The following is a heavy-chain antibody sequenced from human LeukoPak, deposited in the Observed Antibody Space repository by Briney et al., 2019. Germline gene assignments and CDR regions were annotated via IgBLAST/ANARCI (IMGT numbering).Heavy chain of an antibody. CDR1: GGSISSSSYY. V-gene: IGHV4-39*07. Sequence: SETLSLTCTVSGGSISSSSYYWGRIRQPAGKGLEGIGSIYYSGSTYYNPSLKSRVTISVDTSKNQFSLKLSSVTAADTAVYYCAREGKLTGYSGGLGFNYWGQRTLVTVSS. CDR2: IYYSGST. J-gene: IGHJ4*02. CDR3: AREGKLTGYSGGLGFNY. D-gene: IGHD6-19*01.